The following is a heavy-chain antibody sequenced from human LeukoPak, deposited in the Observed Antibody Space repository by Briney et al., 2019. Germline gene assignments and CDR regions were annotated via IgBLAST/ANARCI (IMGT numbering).Heavy chain of an antibody. J-gene: IGHJ4*02. CDR1: GFTFSSYA. CDR3: AKVSYSRMAVAGQRVLDY. Sequence: GGSLRLSCAASGFTFSSYAMNWVRQAPGKGPEWVSGISGTGASTYYVDSAKGRFTISRDNSMNTLYLQMNSLRVEDTAVYYCAKVSYSRMAVAGQRVLDYWGQGTLVTVSS. D-gene: IGHD6-19*01. CDR2: ISGTGAST. V-gene: IGHV3-23*01.